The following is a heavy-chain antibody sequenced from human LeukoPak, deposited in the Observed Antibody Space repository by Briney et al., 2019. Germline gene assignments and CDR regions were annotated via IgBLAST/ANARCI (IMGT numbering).Heavy chain of an antibody. J-gene: IGHJ4*02. CDR2: IKQDGSEQ. CDR3: ARDQTPFV. CDR1: GFNFSDYY. V-gene: IGHV3-7*01. Sequence: GGSLRLSCAASGFNFSDYYMSWIRQAPGKGLEWVANIKQDGSEQYYVDSVKGRFTISRDNAKNSLYLQMNSLRAEDTAVYYCARDQTPFVWGQGTLVTVSS.